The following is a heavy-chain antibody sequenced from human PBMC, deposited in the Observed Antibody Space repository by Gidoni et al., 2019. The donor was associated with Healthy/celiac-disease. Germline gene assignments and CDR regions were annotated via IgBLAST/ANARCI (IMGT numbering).Heavy chain of an antibody. Sequence: QVQLQESGPGLVKPSETLSLTCTVPGGSISSYYWSWIRQPPGKGLEWIGYIYYSGSTNYNPSLKSRVTISVDTSKNQFSLKLSSVTAADTAVYYCARGVNRSGADYWGQGTLVTVSS. V-gene: IGHV4-59*01. D-gene: IGHD3-10*01. J-gene: IGHJ4*02. CDR3: ARGVNRSGADY. CDR2: IYYSGST. CDR1: GGSISSYY.